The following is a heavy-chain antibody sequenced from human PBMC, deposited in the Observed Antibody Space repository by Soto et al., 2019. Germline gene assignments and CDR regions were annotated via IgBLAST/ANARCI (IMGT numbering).Heavy chain of an antibody. V-gene: IGHV4-31*03. J-gene: IGHJ4*02. CDR2: IFYSGST. CDR3: ATYGSGSYKPTTFDY. CDR1: GGSISSGGYY. D-gene: IGHD3-10*01. Sequence: QVQLQESGPRLVKPSQTLSLTCTVSGGSISSGGYYWSWIRQHPGKGLEWIGYIFYSGSTYYNPSLKSRVTISVDPSKNQFSLKLSSVTAADTAVYYCATYGSGSYKPTTFDYWGQGTLVTVSS.